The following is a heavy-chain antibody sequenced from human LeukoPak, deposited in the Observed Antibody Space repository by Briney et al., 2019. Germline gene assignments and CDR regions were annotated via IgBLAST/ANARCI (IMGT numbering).Heavy chain of an antibody. V-gene: IGHV4-61*02. CDR3: ARHPGIAALIDY. D-gene: IGHD6-13*01. CDR1: GGSISSGSYY. Sequence: SQTLSLXCTVSGGSISSGSYYWSWIRQPAGKGLEWIGRIYTSGSTNYNPSLKSRVTISVDTSKNQFSLKLSSVTAADTAVYYCARHPGIAALIDYWGQGTLVTVSS. CDR2: IYTSGST. J-gene: IGHJ4*02.